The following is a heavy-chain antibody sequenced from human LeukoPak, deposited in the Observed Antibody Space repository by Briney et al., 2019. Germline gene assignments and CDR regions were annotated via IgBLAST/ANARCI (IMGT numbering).Heavy chain of an antibody. CDR1: GYPFTGYY. CDR3: ARERLAMVRGVIPKEAWRWFDP. D-gene: IGHD3-10*01. Sequence: ASVKVSCKPSGYPFTGYYMHWVRQAPGQGLQWMGWINPNSGGTNYAQKFQGRVTMTRDTSISTAYMELSRLTSDDTAVYYCARERLAMVRGVIPKEAWRWFDPWGQGTLVTVSS. J-gene: IGHJ5*02. V-gene: IGHV1-2*02. CDR2: INPNSGGT.